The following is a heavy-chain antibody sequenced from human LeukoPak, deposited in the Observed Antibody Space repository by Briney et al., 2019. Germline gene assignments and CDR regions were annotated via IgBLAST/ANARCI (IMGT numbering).Heavy chain of an antibody. Sequence: GASVKVSCKASGYTFTSYGISWVRQAPGQGLKWMGWISAYNGNTNYAQKLQGRVTMTTDTSTSTAYMELRSLRSDDTAVYYCAREMYDYVWGSYRYPLDYWGQGTLVTVSS. CDR2: ISAYNGNT. CDR1: GYTFTSYG. CDR3: AREMYDYVWGSYRYPLDY. D-gene: IGHD3-16*02. J-gene: IGHJ4*02. V-gene: IGHV1-18*01.